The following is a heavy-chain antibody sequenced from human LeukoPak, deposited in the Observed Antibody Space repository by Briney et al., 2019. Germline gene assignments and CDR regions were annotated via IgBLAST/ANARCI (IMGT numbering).Heavy chain of an antibody. CDR3: ARDRLGYCSGGSCHSVDY. CDR1: GFTFSSYA. V-gene: IGHV3-30-3*01. J-gene: IGHJ4*02. D-gene: IGHD2-15*01. CDR2: ISYDGSNK. Sequence: GGSLRLSCAASGFTFSSYAMHWVRQAPGKGLEWVAVISYDGSNKYYADSVKGRLTISRDNSKNTLYLQMNSLRAEDTAVYYCARDRLGYCSGGSCHSVDYWGQGTRVTVSS.